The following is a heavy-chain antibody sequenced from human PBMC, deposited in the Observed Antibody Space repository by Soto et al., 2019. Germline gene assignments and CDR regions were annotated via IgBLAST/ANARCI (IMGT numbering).Heavy chain of an antibody. CDR2: TYYSGTT. CDR1: DDAINTYY. Sequence: SETLSLTCTVSDDAINTYYWNWIRQPPGKGLEWIGYTYYSGTTNYNPSLKSRVTISIDTSKRQFSLKLTSVTAADTAVYYCARFTYYSDSSVYSNYSFDYWGQGTLVTVSS. V-gene: IGHV4-59*08. D-gene: IGHD3-22*01. J-gene: IGHJ4*02. CDR3: ARFTYYSDSSVYSNYSFDY.